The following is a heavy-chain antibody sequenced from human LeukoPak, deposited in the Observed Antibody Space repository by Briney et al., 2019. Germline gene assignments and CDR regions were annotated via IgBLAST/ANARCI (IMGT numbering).Heavy chain of an antibody. V-gene: IGHV4-39*01. J-gene: IGHJ3*02. CDR2: IYYSGST. D-gene: IGHD3-10*01. CDR3: ARHLVLMGTSDAFDI. CDR1: GGSISSSSYY. Sequence: SETLSLTCTVSGGSISSSSYYWGWIRQPPGKGLEWIGSIYYSGSTYYNPSLKSRVTISVDTSKNQFSLKLSSVTAADMAVYYCARHLVLMGTSDAFDIWGQGTMVTVSS.